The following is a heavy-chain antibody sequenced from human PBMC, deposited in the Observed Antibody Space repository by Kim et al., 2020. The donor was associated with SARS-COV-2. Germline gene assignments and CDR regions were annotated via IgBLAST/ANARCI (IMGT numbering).Heavy chain of an antibody. CDR3: ARVWSLGSFIAPKYYFGS. J-gene: IGHJ4*02. D-gene: IGHD3-16*02. CDR2: INPSGST. CDR1: GGSFNGFY. V-gene: IGHV4-34*01. Sequence: SETLSLTCAVHGGSFNGFYWSWVRQTPGKGLEWIGQINPSGSTKYSPSLKSRVTMSVDTAKSAFVLNLTSVSAADTAVYFCARVWSLGSFIAPKYYFGSWGQGTPVIVSS.